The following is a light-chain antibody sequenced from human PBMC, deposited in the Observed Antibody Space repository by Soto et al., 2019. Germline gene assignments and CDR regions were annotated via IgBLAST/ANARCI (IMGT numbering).Light chain of an antibody. CDR1: ESISYY. V-gene: IGKV3-11*01. Sequence: VLTQSPATLSLSPGERATLSCRASESISYYLGWYQQKPGQAPRLLIYDASNRATGIPARFSGSGSGTDFTLTISSLEPEDFAVYYCQHRAGWPLTFGGGTKVEIK. CDR2: DAS. CDR3: QHRAGWPLT. J-gene: IGKJ4*01.